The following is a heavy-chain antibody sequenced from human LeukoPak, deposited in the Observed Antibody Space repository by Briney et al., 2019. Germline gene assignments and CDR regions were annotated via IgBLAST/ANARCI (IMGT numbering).Heavy chain of an antibody. CDR2: IYSGGST. J-gene: IGHJ4*02. Sequence: PGGSLRLSCAASDFTVSNNYMNWVRQAPGKGLEWVSVIYSGGSTYYADSLKGRFTISRDTSKNTLFLQMDSLRAEDTAVYYCAQDGYFGVALLWGQGTLVTVSS. D-gene: IGHD3-3*01. CDR1: DFTVSNNY. V-gene: IGHV3-53*01. CDR3: AQDGYFGVALL.